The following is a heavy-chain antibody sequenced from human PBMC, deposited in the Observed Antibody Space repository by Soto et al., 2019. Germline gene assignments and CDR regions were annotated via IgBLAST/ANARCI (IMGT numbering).Heavy chain of an antibody. D-gene: IGHD2-2*01. Sequence: WGSLRLSCAASGFTFNNYAMSWVRQAPGKGLEWVSAISGSGGSTYYADSVKGRFTISRDNSKNTLYLQMNSLRAEDTALYYCAKGCSSTSCPQGYYGMDVWGQGTTVTVSS. J-gene: IGHJ6*02. CDR2: ISGSGGST. CDR3: AKGCSSTSCPQGYYGMDV. V-gene: IGHV3-23*01. CDR1: GFTFNNYA.